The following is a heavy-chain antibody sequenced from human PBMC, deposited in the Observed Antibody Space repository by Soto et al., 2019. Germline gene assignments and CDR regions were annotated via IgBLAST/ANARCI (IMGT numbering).Heavy chain of an antibody. CDR2: INPNSGGT. D-gene: IGHD5-12*01. Sequence: ASVKVSCKASGYTFTGYYMHWVRQAPGQGLEWMGWINPNSGGTNYAQKFQGWVTMTRDTSISTAYMELSRLRSDDTAVYYCGRESGGATATLDYYYFYMDVWGIGTTVTVSS. V-gene: IGHV1-2*04. CDR1: GYTFTGYY. CDR3: GRESGGATATLDYYYFYMDV. J-gene: IGHJ6*03.